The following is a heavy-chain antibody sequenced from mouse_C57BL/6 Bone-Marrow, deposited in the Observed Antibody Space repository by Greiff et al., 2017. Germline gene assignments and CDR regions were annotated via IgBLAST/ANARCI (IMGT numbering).Heavy chain of an antibody. CDR2: IYPGSGST. V-gene: IGHV1-55*01. J-gene: IGHJ4*01. CDR3: ARFSITTVVASNWDYAMDY. D-gene: IGHD1-1*01. CDR1: GYTFTSYW. Sequence: QVQLQQPGAELVKPGASVKMSCKASGYTFTSYWITWVKQRPGQGLAWIGDIYPGSGSTNYNEKFKSKATLTVDTSSSTAYMQLSSLTSEDSAVDYCARFSITTVVASNWDYAMDYWGQGTAVTVAA.